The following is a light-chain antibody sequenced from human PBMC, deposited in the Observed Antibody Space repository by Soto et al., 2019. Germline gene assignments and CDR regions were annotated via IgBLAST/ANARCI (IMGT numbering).Light chain of an antibody. CDR3: QSYDTSLSAPYV. V-gene: IGLV1-40*01. CDR2: VDN. Sequence: QPVLTQPPSVSGAPGQRVTISCTGTSSNIGAGFDVHWYQQLPGAAPKLLIYVDNNRPSGVPDRFSASKSGTSASLAITGLQAEDEADYYCQSYDTSLSAPYVFGTGTKVTVL. CDR1: SSNIGAGFD. J-gene: IGLJ1*01.